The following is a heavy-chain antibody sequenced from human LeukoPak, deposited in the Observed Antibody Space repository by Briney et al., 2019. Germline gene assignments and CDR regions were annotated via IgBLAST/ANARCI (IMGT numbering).Heavy chain of an antibody. CDR3: AREGGDYSSSSHYYYYMDV. V-gene: IGHV6-1*01. CDR1: GDSVSSNSAA. D-gene: IGHD6-6*01. J-gene: IGHJ6*03. Sequence: SQTLSLTCAISGDSVSSNSAAWNWIRQSPSRGLEWLGRTYYRSKWYNDYAVSVKSRITINPDTSKNQFSLQLNSVTPEDTAVYYCAREGGDYSSSSHYYYYMDVWGKGTTVTVSS. CDR2: TYYRSKWYN.